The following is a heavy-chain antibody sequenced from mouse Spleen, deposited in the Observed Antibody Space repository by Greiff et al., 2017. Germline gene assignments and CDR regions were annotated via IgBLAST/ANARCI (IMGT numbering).Heavy chain of an antibody. CDR1: GFTFSSYA. J-gene: IGHJ3*01. CDR2: ISDGGSST. D-gene: IGHD2-12*01. V-gene: IGHV5-4*01. CDR3: AREDDGAWFAY. Sequence: EVQLQESGGGLVKPGGSLKLSCAASGFTFSSYAMSWVRQTPEKRLEWVATISDGGSSTYYPDNVKGRFTISRDNAKNNLYLQSSHLKSEDTAMDYCAREDDGAWFAYWGQGTLVTGSA.